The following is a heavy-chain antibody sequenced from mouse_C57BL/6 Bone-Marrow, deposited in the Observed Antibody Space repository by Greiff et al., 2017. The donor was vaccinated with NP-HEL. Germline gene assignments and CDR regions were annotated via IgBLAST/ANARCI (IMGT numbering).Heavy chain of an antibody. CDR3: ARRDAMDY. CDR2: ISSGGSYT. CDR1: GFTFSSYG. J-gene: IGHJ4*01. V-gene: IGHV5-6*02. Sequence: EVKLMESGGDLVKPGGSLKLSCAASGFTFSSYGMSWVRQTPDKRLEWVATISSGGSYTYYPDSVKGRFTISRDNAKNTLYLQMSSLKSEDTAMYYCARRDAMDYWGQGTSVTGSS.